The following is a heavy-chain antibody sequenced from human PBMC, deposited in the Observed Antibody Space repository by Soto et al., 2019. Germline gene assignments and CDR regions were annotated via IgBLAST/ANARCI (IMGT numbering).Heavy chain of an antibody. CDR2: IDNDGSSR. J-gene: IGHJ4*02. CDR1: GFTFSSNW. D-gene: IGHD6-19*01. Sequence: EVQLVESGGGLVQPGGSLRLSCAASGFTFSSNWMHWVRQGPGKGLVWVSRIDNDGSSRDYADSVKGRFTISRDNAKNTLYLEMSSLRAADTAVYYYATGSGWYSPEYWGQGTLVTVSS. CDR3: ATGSGWYSPEY. V-gene: IGHV3-74*01.